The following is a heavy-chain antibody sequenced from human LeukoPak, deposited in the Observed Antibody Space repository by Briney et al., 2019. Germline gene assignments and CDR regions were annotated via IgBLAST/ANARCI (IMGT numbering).Heavy chain of an antibody. V-gene: IGHV3-21*01. D-gene: IGHD6-13*01. CDR1: GFTFSSYS. CDR3: ERVGSEGSSCYPNWFDP. CDR2: ISSSSSYI. J-gene: IGHJ5*02. Sequence: GGSLRLSCAASGFTFSSYSMNCVRHAPGKGLEWVSSISSSSSYIYYTDSVKRRFTISRDTAKNSLYLQMNSVRAEDTAVYYCERVGSEGSSCYPNWFDPWGQGTLVTVSS.